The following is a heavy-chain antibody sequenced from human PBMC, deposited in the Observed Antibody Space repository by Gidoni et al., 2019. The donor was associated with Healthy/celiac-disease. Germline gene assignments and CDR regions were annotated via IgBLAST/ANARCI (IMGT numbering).Heavy chain of an antibody. V-gene: IGHV4-31*03. CDR2: MYYSGST. CDR3: ARGSHYTVRSYSYFDY. CDR1: VGPTSSVCYY. J-gene: IGHJ4*02. D-gene: IGHD1-26*01. Sequence: HVLLQVSGPVLLKPSETLSLTPTVSVGPTSSVCYYWSWIRQHPGKGLEWIGYMYYSGSTYYNPSLKRRVTISVDTSKNKFSLKLSSVTAADTAVYYCARGSHYTVRSYSYFDYWGQGTLVTVSS.